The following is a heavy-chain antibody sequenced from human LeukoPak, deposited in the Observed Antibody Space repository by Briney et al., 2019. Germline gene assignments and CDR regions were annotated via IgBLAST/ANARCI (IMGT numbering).Heavy chain of an antibody. CDR2: ISYDGSNK. J-gene: IGHJ4*02. Sequence: GGSLRLSCEASGFTLSTYGMHWVRQAPGKGLEWVAVISYDGSNKYYADSVKGRFTISRDNSKNTLYLQMNSLRAEDTAVYYCARDWYYYDSSGSDYWGQGTLVTVSS. V-gene: IGHV3-30*03. CDR1: GFTLSTYG. CDR3: ARDWYYYDSSGSDY. D-gene: IGHD3-22*01.